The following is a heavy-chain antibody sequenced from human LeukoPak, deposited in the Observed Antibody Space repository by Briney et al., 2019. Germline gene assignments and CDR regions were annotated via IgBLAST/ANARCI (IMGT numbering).Heavy chain of an antibody. V-gene: IGHV3-74*01. J-gene: IGHJ4*02. Sequence: GGSLRLSCEASGFTFSSFLLHWVRQAPGKGLVWVARIKGDGIATNYADPPKGRFTASRDNAQNTVYLQMNSPRDEDTAVYYCAKDLHEIAADYWGQGTLVTVAS. CDR1: GFTFSSFL. D-gene: IGHD2-21*01. CDR2: IKGDGIAT. CDR3: AKDLHEIAADY.